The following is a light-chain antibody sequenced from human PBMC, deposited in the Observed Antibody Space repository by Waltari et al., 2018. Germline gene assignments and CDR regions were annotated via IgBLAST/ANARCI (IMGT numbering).Light chain of an antibody. Sequence: STGRARQSISNGLDTYQHQPGRATKLLSYKACTLPSGAASRFSGSGSGTDFRRTISSLQRDDFAAYYFKQYKRYSILTFRGGTKVEIK. CDR1: QSISNG. V-gene: IGKV1-5*03. J-gene: IGKJ4*01. CDR3: KQYKRYSILT. CDR2: KAC.